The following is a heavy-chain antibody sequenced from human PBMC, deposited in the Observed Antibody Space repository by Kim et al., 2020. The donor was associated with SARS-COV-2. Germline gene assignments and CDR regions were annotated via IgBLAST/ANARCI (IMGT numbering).Heavy chain of an antibody. CDR3: ARLKGYWPYNWFDP. V-gene: IGHV4-39*01. J-gene: IGHJ5*02. D-gene: IGHD2-8*02. CDR1: GGSISSSSYY. CDR2: MYYSGST. Sequence: SETLSLTCTVSGGSISSSSYYWGWIRQPPGKGLEWIGSMYYSGSTYYNPSLKSRVTISVDTSRNQFSLKLSSVTAADTAVYYCARLKGYWPYNWFDPWGQGTLVTVSS.